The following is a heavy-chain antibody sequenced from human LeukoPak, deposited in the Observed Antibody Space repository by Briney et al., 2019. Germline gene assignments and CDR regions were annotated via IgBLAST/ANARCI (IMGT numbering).Heavy chain of an antibody. D-gene: IGHD3-22*01. V-gene: IGHV4-30-4*01. CDR2: MYYSGST. Sequence: SETLSLTCTVSGGSISSGDYYWSWIRQPPGKGLEWVAYMYYSGSTYYNPSLKSRVVISVDTSKNQFSLKRSSVTAADTAVYYCARPYYYDSRIDPWGQGTLVTVSS. CDR1: GGSISSGDYY. J-gene: IGHJ5*02. CDR3: ARPYYYDSRIDP.